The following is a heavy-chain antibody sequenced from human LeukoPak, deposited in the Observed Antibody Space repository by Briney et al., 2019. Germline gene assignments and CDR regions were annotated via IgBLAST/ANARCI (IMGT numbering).Heavy chain of an antibody. Sequence: ASVKVSCKASGYTFTSYYMHWVRQAPGQGLEWMGIINPSGGSTSYAQKFQGRDTMTRDTSTSTVYMELSSLRSEDTAVYYCARGGGHSGAVAGSNRGSYYYYYMDVWGKGTTVTVSS. CDR1: GYTFTSYY. D-gene: IGHD6-19*01. J-gene: IGHJ6*03. V-gene: IGHV1-46*01. CDR2: INPSGGST. CDR3: ARGGGHSGAVAGSNRGSYYYYYMDV.